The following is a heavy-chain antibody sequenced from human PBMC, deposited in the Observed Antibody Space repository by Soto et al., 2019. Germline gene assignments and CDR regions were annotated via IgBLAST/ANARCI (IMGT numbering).Heavy chain of an antibody. CDR3: ARFYYDLPYYFDY. D-gene: IGHD3-3*01. J-gene: IGHJ4*02. CDR2: INSDGSST. CDR1: GFTFSSYW. Sequence: GGSLRLSCAASGFTFSSYWMHWVRQAPGKGLVWVSRINSDGSSTSYADSVKGRFTISRDNAKNTLYLQMNSLRAEDTAVYYCARFYYDLPYYFDYWGQGTLGTVSS. V-gene: IGHV3-74*01.